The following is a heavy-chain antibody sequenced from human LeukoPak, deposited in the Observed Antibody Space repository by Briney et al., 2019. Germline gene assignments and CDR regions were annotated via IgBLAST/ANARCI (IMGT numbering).Heavy chain of an antibody. CDR1: GFTFSSYW. D-gene: IGHD3-22*01. CDR3: ARDAKWVRDSSGYYYLTRRGFDY. CDR2: IKQDGSEK. Sequence: GGSLRLSCAASGFTFSSYWMSWVRQAPGKGLEWVANIKQDGSEKYYVDSVKGRFTISRDNAKNSLYLQMNSLRAEDTAVYYCARDAKWVRDSSGYYYLTRRGFDYWGQGTLVTVSS. V-gene: IGHV3-7*01. J-gene: IGHJ4*02.